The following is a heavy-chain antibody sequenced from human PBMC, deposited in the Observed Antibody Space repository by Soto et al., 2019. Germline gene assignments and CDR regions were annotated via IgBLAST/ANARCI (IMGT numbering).Heavy chain of an antibody. D-gene: IGHD3-22*01. J-gene: IGHJ4*02. CDR2: INAGNGNT. V-gene: IGHV1-3*01. CDR1: GYCFTSYS. Sequence: QVQLVQSGAEVKKPGASVKVSCKASGYCFTSYSMHWVRQAPGQRLEWMGWINAGNGNTKYSQKFQGRVTITRDTSACTADMELSSLRSEDTAVYYCARVSGHYYWDDWGQGTLVTVSS. CDR3: ARVSGHYYWDD.